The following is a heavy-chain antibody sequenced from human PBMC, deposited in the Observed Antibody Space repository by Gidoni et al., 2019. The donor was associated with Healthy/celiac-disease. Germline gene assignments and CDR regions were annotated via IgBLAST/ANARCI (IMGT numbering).Heavy chain of an antibody. CDR1: RFTFRTYG. J-gene: IGHJ6*02. V-gene: IGHV3-30*18. CDR3: AKDRRIAAAGTRYYYGMDV. Sequence: QVQLVESGGGVVQPGRSLRLSCASSRFTFRTYGMSWVRQAPGKGLEWVAVRSYDGSNKDYADSVKGRLNISRDNSKNTLYLQMNSLRAEDTAVYYCAKDRRIAAAGTRYYYGMDVWGQGTTVTVSS. D-gene: IGHD6-13*01. CDR2: RSYDGSNK.